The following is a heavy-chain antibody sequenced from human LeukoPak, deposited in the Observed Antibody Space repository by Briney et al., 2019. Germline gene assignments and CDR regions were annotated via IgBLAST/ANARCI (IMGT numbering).Heavy chain of an antibody. CDR1: GYTFTGYY. J-gene: IGHJ4*02. V-gene: IGHV1-2*06. CDR2: INPNSGGT. D-gene: IGHD3-22*01. Sequence: ASVKVSCKASGYTFTGYYMHWVRQAPGQGLERMGRINPNSGGTNYAQKFQGRVTMTRDTSISTAYMELSRLRSDDTAVYYCARESITMIVYFDYWGQGTLVTVSS. CDR3: ARESITMIVYFDY.